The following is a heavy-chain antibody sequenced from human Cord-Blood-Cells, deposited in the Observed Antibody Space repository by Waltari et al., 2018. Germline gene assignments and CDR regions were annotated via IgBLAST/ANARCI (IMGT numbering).Heavy chain of an antibody. CDR2: INHSGSS. J-gene: IGHJ4*02. CDR1: GGSFSGYY. D-gene: IGHD6-13*01. Sequence: QVQLQQWGAGLLKPSETLSLTCAVYGGSFSGYYWSWIRQPPGKGLEWIGEINHSGSSNYNPSLKSRVTISVDTSKNQFSLKRSSVTAADTAVYYCARAPVRIAAADDGFDYWGQGTLVTVSS. CDR3: ARAPVRIAAADDGFDY. V-gene: IGHV4-34*01.